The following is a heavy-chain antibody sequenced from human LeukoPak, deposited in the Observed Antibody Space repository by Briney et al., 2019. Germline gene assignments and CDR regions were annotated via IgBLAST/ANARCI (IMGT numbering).Heavy chain of an antibody. V-gene: IGHV4-59*01. CDR1: GGSISSYY. CDR2: IYYSGST. CDR3: ARASGSYAY. J-gene: IGHJ4*02. D-gene: IGHD1-26*01. Sequence: SETLSLTCTVSGGSISSYYWSWIRQPPGKGLEWIGYIYYSGSTNYNPSLKSRVTISVDTSKDQFSLKLSSVTAADTAVYYCARASGSYAYWGQGTLVTVSS.